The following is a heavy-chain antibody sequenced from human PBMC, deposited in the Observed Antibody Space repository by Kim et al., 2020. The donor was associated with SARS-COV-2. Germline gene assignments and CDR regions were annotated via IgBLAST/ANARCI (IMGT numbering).Heavy chain of an antibody. V-gene: IGHV4-34*01. CDR2: INHSGST. Sequence: SETLSLTCAVYGGSFSGYYWSWIRQPPGKGLEWIGEINHSGSTNYNPSLKSRVTISVDTSKNQFSLKLSSVTAADTAVYYCARGPRDAFDIWGQGTMVTVSS. CDR3: ARGPRDAFDI. J-gene: IGHJ3*02. CDR1: GGSFSGYY.